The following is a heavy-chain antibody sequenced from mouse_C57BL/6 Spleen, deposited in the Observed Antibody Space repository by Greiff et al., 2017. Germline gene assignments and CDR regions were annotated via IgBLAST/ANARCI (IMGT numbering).Heavy chain of an antibody. CDR1: GYTFTSYW. CDR3: ARYYGRSYFDY. J-gene: IGHJ2*01. D-gene: IGHD1-1*01. CDR2: IDPSDSYT. V-gene: IGHV1-69*01. Sequence: VQLQQPGAELVMPGASVKLSCKASGYTFTSYWMHWVKQRPGQGLEWIGEIDPSDSYTNYNQKFKGKSTLTVDKSSSTAYMQLSSLTSEDSAVYYCARYYGRSYFDYWGQGTTLTVSS.